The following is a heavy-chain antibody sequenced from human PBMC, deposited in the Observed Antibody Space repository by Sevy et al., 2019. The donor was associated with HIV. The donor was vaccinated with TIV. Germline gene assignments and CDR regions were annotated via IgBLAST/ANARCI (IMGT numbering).Heavy chain of an antibody. CDR1: GYTFTDYY. V-gene: IGHV1-46*01. D-gene: IGHD2-21*02. Sequence: KISCTASGYTFTDYYIHWVRQAPGQGLECMGIINPNGGGTNYAQSFQGRVTMTRDTSTSTVYMELSSLRSEDSAVYYCARVDSCGGDCYYFDYWGQGTLVTVSS. CDR2: INPNGGGT. CDR3: ARVDSCGGDCYYFDY. J-gene: IGHJ4*02.